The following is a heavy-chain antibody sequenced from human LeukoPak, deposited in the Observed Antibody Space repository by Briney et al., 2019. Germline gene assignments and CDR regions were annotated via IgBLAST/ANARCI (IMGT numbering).Heavy chain of an antibody. V-gene: IGHV1-2*02. CDR3: ASSGYDFWSGYYDY. CDR1: GGTFSSYA. Sequence: ASVKVSCKASGGTFSSYAISWVRQAPGQGLEWMGWINPNSGGTNYAQKFQGRVTMTRDTSISTAYMELSRLRSDDTAVYYCASSGYDFWSGYYDYWGQGTLVTVSS. J-gene: IGHJ4*02. CDR2: INPNSGGT. D-gene: IGHD3-3*01.